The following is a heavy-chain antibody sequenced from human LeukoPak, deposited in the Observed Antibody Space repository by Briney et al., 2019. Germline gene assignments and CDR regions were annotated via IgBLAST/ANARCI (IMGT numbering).Heavy chain of an antibody. CDR2: IIPIFGTA. CDR1: GGTFSSYA. CDR3: ARGPNYYGSGSYGY. V-gene: IGHV1-69*06. J-gene: IGHJ4*02. Sequence: ASVKVSCKASGGTFSSYAISWVRQAPGQGLEWMGGIIPIFGTANYAQKFRGRVTITADKSTRTAYMEMSSLRSEDTAVYYCARGPNYYGSGSYGYWGQGTLVTVSS. D-gene: IGHD3-10*01.